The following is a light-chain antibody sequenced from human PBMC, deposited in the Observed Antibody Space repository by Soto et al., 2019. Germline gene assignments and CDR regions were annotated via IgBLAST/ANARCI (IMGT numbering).Light chain of an antibody. CDR1: QSVSSSY. CDR3: QQYGSSPFT. V-gene: IGKV3-20*01. Sequence: EIVLTQSPGTLSLSPGERATLSCRASQSVSSSYLAWYQQKPGQAPRLLIYGASSRDTGIPARFSGSGSGTHFTLTISRLEPEDFAVYYCQQYGSSPFTFGGGTKVEIK. J-gene: IGKJ4*01. CDR2: GAS.